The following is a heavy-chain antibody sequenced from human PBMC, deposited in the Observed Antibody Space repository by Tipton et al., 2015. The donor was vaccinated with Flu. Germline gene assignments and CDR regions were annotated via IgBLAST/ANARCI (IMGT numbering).Heavy chain of an antibody. Sequence: LRLSCSVSGDSIGSRYFWGWIRQPPGKGLEWIGNVHQTGSTYYNPSLRSRVTIAVDRPKNQFSLKLTSVTAADTAVYYCAKTYGPLNWFDPWGQGTLVTVSS. J-gene: IGHJ5*02. V-gene: IGHV4-38-2*01. CDR2: VHQTGST. CDR3: AKTYGPLNWFDP. D-gene: IGHD3-10*01. CDR1: GDSIGSRYF.